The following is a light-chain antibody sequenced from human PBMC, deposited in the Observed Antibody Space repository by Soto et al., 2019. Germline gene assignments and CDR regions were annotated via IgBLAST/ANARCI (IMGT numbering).Light chain of an antibody. CDR2: EVT. CDR1: SSDIGRYKL. J-gene: IGLJ1*01. V-gene: IGLV2-23*02. CDR3: CSFAGSTPYV. Sequence: QSLLTQPASVSGSPGQSITISCIGTSSDIGRYKLVSWYQHHAGKAPKLIIYEVTKRPSRVSNRFSASKSGNTASLTISGLQAEDEADYYCCSFAGSTPYVFGTGTKVTVL.